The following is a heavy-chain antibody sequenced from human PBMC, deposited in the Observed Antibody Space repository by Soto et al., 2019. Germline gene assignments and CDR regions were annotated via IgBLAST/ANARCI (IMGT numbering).Heavy chain of an antibody. CDR2: ISAYNGNT. CDR1: GYTFTSYG. CDR3: ASRIAAAGTHYYVMDV. Sequence: ASVKVSCKASGYTFTSYGISWVRQAPGQGLEWMGWISAYNGNTNYAQKLQGRVTMTTDTSTSTAYMELRSLRSDDTAVYYCASRIAAAGTHYYVMDVWGQGTTVTGSS. V-gene: IGHV1-18*01. D-gene: IGHD6-13*01. J-gene: IGHJ6*02.